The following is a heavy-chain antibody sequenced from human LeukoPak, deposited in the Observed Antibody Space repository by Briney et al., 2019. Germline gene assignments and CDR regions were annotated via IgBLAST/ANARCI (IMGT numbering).Heavy chain of an antibody. V-gene: IGHV1-2*02. CDR2: INPKSGGT. CDR3: ARSPDILTGENFDY. J-gene: IGHJ4*02. Sequence: GASVKASCKASGYTFSGYYMHWVRQAPGQGLEWMGWINPKSGGTNEAQKFHDRVTMTRDTSIRTAYMEVSRLRSDDTAVYYCARSPDILTGENFDYWGQGTLVTVSS. D-gene: IGHD3-9*01. CDR1: GYTFSGYY.